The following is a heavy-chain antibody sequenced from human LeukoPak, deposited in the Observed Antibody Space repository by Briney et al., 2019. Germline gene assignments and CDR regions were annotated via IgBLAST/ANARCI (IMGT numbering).Heavy chain of an antibody. V-gene: IGHV5-51*01. CDR1: GYSFSSYW. CDR2: IYPSDADT. CDR3: AKRVGGYVDY. D-gene: IGHD3-16*01. Sequence: GESLKISCKGSGYSFSSYWIGWVRQMPAKGLEWMGIIYPSDADTRYSPSFQGQVTISADKSTSTAYLQWSSLKASYTAMYYCAKRVGGYVDYWGQGTLVTVSS. J-gene: IGHJ4*02.